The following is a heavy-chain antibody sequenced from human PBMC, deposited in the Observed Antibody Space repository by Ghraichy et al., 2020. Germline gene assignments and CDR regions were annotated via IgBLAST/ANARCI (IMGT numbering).Heavy chain of an antibody. Sequence: ASVKVSCKTARYTFTDYAIHWVREAPGQGLERMGWINAAYGTTLYSKKFPGRISITRDTSASTVYMELSSLESEDTAFYYCARNVPGTIHFDYWGQGTLVSVSS. V-gene: IGHV1-3*01. D-gene: IGHD6-19*01. CDR3: ARNVPGTIHFDY. CDR1: RYTFTDYA. CDR2: INAAYGTT. J-gene: IGHJ4*02.